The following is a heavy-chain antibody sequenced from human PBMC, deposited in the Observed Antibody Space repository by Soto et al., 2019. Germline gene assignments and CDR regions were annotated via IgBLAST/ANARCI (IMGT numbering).Heavy chain of an antibody. V-gene: IGHV4-59*01. D-gene: IGHD3-22*01. J-gene: IGHJ3*01. CDR2: VHYSGGT. Sequence: QVQLQESGPGLVKPSETLSLTCTVSGASISSSYWSWIRQSPGKGLEWIGYVHYSGGTKDNPSLNGRVSLSIDTSKNQFSPKLSSVAAADTAVYYCARGYYDSRGQSNTFDVWGQGTMVTVSS. CDR3: ARGYYDSRGQSNTFDV. CDR1: GASISSSY.